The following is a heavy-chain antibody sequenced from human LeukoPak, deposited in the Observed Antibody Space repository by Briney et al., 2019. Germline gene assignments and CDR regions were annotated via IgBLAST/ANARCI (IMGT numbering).Heavy chain of an antibody. CDR2: ISYDGSNK. V-gene: IGHV3-30-3*01. D-gene: IGHD1-26*01. Sequence: GGSLRLSCAASGFTFSSYAMHWVRQAPGKGLEWVAVISYDGSNKYYADSVKGRFTISRDNSKNTLYLQMNSLRAEDTAVYYCAKDASGSYFGYWGQGTLVTVSS. CDR1: GFTFSSYA. CDR3: AKDASGSYFGY. J-gene: IGHJ4*02.